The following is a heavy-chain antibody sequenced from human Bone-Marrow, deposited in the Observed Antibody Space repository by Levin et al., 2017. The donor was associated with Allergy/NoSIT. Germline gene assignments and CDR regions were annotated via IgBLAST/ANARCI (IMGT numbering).Heavy chain of an antibody. V-gene: IGHV3-15*01. Sequence: NPGGSLRLSCAASGFTFSDAWMRWVRQAPGKGLEWVGRIKSKIDGGTTDYAAPVKGRFTISRDDSKNTVYLQMNSLKTEDSAVYFCIGTALTGDYWGQGTLVTVSS. CDR2: IKSKIDGGTT. J-gene: IGHJ4*02. CDR3: IGTALTGDY. CDR1: GFTFSDAW. D-gene: IGHD5-18*01.